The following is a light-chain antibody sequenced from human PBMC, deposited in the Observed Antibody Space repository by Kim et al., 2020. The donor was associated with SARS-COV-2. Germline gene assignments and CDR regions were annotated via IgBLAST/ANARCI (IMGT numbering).Light chain of an antibody. J-gene: IGKJ1*01. CDR3: QQYNNWPPWT. Sequence: SPGERAPLSGRASQSVGTTLAWYQQKPGQAPRLLIYAASTRATGIPARFSGSGSGTEFTLTISSPQSEDFAVYYCQQYNNWPPWTFGQGTKVDIK. CDR1: QSVGTT. V-gene: IGKV3-15*01. CDR2: AAS.